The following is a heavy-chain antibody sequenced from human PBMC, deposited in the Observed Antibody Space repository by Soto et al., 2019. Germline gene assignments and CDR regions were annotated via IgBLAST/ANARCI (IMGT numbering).Heavy chain of an antibody. D-gene: IGHD5-18*01. J-gene: IGHJ5*02. CDR1: GFTFSSYS. V-gene: IGHV3-48*01. Sequence: GGSLRLSCAASGFTFSSYSMNWVRQAPGKGLEWVSYISSSSSTIYYADSVKGRFTISRDNAKNSLYLQMNSLRAEDTAVYYCARARGYSYDNWFDPWGQGTLVTVSS. CDR3: ARARGYSYDNWFDP. CDR2: ISSSSSTI.